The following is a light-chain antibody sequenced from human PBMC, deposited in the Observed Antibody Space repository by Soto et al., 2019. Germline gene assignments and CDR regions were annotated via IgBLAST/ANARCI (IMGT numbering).Light chain of an antibody. CDR1: SSDVGGYNY. J-gene: IGLJ2*01. V-gene: IGLV2-11*01. CDR2: DVS. Sequence: QSVLTQSRSVSGSPGQSVTISCTGTSSDVGGYNYVSWYQQHPGKAPKLMIYDVSKRPSGVPDRFSGSKSGNTASLTISGLQAEDEADYYCCSYAGSYTLGVFGGGTKVTVL. CDR3: CSYAGSYTLGV.